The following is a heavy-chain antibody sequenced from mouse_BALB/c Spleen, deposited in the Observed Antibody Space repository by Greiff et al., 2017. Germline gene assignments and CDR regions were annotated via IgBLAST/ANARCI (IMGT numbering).Heavy chain of an antibody. CDR2: IYPGGGYT. CDR3: ARSGCGNYDAMDY. Sequence: VKVVESGAELVRPGTSVKISCKASGYTFTNYWLGWVKQRPGHGLEWIGDIYPGGGYTNYNEKFKGKATLTADTSSSTAYMQLSSLTSEDSAVYFCARSGCGNYDAMDYWGQGTSVTVSS. D-gene: IGHD2-1*01. J-gene: IGHJ4*01. V-gene: IGHV1-63*02. CDR1: GYTFTNYW.